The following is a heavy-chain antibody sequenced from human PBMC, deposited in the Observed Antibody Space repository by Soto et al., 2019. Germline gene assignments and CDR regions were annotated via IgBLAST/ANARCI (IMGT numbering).Heavy chain of an antibody. D-gene: IGHD3-3*01. J-gene: IGHJ6*02. CDR2: ISAYNGNT. Sequence: ASVKVSRKASGYTFTSYGISWVRQAPGQGLEWMGWISAYNGNTNYAQKLQGRVTMTTDTSTSTAYMELRSLRSDDTAVYYCARVALGYDLAGIDDYYYYGMDVWGQGTTVTVSS. V-gene: IGHV1-18*01. CDR1: GYTFTSYG. CDR3: ARVALGYDLAGIDDYYYYGMDV.